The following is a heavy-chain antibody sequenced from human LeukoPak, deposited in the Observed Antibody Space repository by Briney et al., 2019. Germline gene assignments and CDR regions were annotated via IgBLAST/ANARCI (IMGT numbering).Heavy chain of an antibody. V-gene: IGHV3-33*01. CDR3: ARERYCSGGSCYRRGYYYYGMDV. J-gene: IGHJ6*02. CDR1: GFTFSSYG. CDR2: IWYDGSNK. D-gene: IGHD2-15*01. Sequence: PGGSLRLSCAASGFTFSSYGMHWVRQAPGKGLEWVAVIWYDGSNKYYADSVKGRFTISRDNSKNTLYLQMNSLRAEDTAVYYCARERYCSGGSCYRRGYYYYGMDVWGQGTTVTASS.